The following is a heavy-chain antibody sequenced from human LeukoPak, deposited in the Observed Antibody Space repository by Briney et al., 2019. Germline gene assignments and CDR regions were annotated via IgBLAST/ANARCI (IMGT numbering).Heavy chain of an antibody. Sequence: GGSLRLSCAASGFTFSSYWMHWVRQAPGKGLVWVSRINSDGSSTSYADSVKGRFTISRDNAKNTLYLQMNSLRAEDTAVYYCARGGGWYGGPFDYWGQGTLVTVSS. D-gene: IGHD6-19*01. CDR3: ARGGGWYGGPFDY. V-gene: IGHV3-74*01. J-gene: IGHJ4*02. CDR1: GFTFSSYW. CDR2: INSDGSST.